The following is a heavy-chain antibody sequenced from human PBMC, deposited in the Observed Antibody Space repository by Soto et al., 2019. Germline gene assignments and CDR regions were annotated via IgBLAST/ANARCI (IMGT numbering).Heavy chain of an antibody. D-gene: IGHD2-21*02. CDR3: ALPKAGCYSRCGYGMDV. Sequence: QVQLVQSGAEVKKPGSSVKVSCKASGGTFSSYAISWVRQAPGQGLEWMGGIIPIFGTANYAQKFQGRVTITADESTSTAYMELSSLRSEDTAVYYCALPKAGCYSRCGYGMDVWGQGTTVTVSS. CDR1: GGTFSSYA. V-gene: IGHV1-69*01. CDR2: IIPIFGTA. J-gene: IGHJ6*02.